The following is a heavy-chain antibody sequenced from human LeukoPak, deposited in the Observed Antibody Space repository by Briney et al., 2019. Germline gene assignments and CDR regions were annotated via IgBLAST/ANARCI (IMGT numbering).Heavy chain of an antibody. Sequence: GRSLRLSCAASGFTFDDYAMHWVRQAPGKGLEWVSGISWNSGSIGYADSVKGRFTISRDNAKNSLYLQMNSLRAEDTALYYCAKDQGAAVSRLFDPWGQGTLVTVSS. CDR3: AKDQGAAVSRLFDP. J-gene: IGHJ5*02. D-gene: IGHD5/OR15-5a*01. CDR2: ISWNSGSI. V-gene: IGHV3-9*01. CDR1: GFTFDDYA.